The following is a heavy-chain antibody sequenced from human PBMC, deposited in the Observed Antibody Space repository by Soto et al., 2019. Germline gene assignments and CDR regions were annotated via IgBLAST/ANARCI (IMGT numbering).Heavy chain of an antibody. CDR3: ARGGECSGGSCPATYYYYYGLDV. V-gene: IGHV4-59*01. Sequence: PSETLSLTCTVPGGSITSYYWSWIRQPPGRGLEWIGYIYYSGSTKYNPSLKSRVTISVDTSKNQLSLQLSSVTAADTAVYYCARGGECSGGSCPATYYYYYGLDVWGQGTTVTVSS. CDR2: IYYSGST. J-gene: IGHJ6*02. CDR1: GGSITSYY. D-gene: IGHD2-15*01.